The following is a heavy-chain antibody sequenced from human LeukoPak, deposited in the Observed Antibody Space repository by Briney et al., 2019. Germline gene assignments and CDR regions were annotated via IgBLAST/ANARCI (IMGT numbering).Heavy chain of an antibody. J-gene: IGHJ3*02. CDR1: GGSFSGYY. D-gene: IGHD4-17*01. Sequence: PSETLSLTCAVYGGSFSGYYWSWIRQPPGKGLEWIGEINHSGSTNYNPSLKSRVTISVDTSKNQVSLKLSSVTAADTAVYYCASAYIVDYDAFDIWGQGTMVTVSS. CDR3: ASAYIVDYDAFDI. V-gene: IGHV4-34*01. CDR2: INHSGST.